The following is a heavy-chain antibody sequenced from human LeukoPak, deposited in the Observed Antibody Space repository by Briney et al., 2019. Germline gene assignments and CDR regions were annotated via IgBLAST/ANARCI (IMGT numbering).Heavy chain of an antibody. CDR3: ARGFFPGRIAAARYYMDV. D-gene: IGHD6-13*01. V-gene: IGHV1-8*01. CDR2: MNPNSGNT. CDR1: GYTFTSYD. Sequence: GASVKVSCKASGYTFTSYDINWVRQATGQGLEWMGWMNPNSGNTGYAQKFQGRVTMTRNTSISTAYMELSSLRSEDTAVYYYARGFFPGRIAAARYYMDVWGKGTTVTVSS. J-gene: IGHJ6*03.